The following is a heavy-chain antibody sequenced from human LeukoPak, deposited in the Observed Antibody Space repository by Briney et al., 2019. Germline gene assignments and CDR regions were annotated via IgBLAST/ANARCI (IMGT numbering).Heavy chain of an antibody. Sequence: GGSLRLSCAASGFTFSSYAMSWVRQARGKGLEWVSAISGSGGSTYYADSVKGRFTISRDNSKNTLYLQMNSLRAEDTAVYYCAKVMYIGDYASGGVDYWGQGTLVTVSS. J-gene: IGHJ4*02. D-gene: IGHD1-26*01. CDR2: ISGSGGST. V-gene: IGHV3-23*01. CDR3: AKVMYIGDYASGGVDY. CDR1: GFTFSSYA.